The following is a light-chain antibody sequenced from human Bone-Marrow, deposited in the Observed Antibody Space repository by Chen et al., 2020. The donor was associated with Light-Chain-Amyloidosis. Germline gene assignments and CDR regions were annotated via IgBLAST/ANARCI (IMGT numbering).Light chain of an antibody. Sequence: SYALTQSPSVSVSPGQTAAITCSTDELGNKFTCWYRQKPGQSPVLVIYQDNKRPSGIPERFSGSVSANTATLTISETQPMDEADYYCQAWDTTTHVVFGGGTKLTVL. CDR1: ELGNKF. V-gene: IGLV3-1*01. CDR2: QDN. CDR3: QAWDTTTHVV. J-gene: IGLJ2*01.